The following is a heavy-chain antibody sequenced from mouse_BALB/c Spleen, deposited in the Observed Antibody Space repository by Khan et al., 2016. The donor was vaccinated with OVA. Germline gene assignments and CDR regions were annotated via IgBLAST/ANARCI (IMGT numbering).Heavy chain of an antibody. D-gene: IGHD3-2*02. CDR3: ARIQGEDFDY. CDR2: ISYSGNT. V-gene: IGHV3-2*02. Sequence: QLEESGPGLVKPSQSLSLTCTVTGYSITSDYAWNWIRQFPGNKQEWMGYISYSGNTKYNPSLKSRISITRDTSKNQFFLQLNFVTIEDTATYYCARIQGEDFDYWGQGTTLTVSS. J-gene: IGHJ2*01. CDR1: GYSITSDYA.